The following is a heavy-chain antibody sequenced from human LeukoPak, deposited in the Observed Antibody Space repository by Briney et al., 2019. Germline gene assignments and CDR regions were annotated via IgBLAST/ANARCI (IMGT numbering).Heavy chain of an antibody. J-gene: IGHJ4*02. CDR2: MYYTAGS. CDR3: ARSQSQSGSYRYYFAY. CDR1: GVSVGSAGYY. V-gene: IGHV4-61*08. D-gene: IGHD1-26*01. Sequence: SETLSLTCSVSGVSVGSAGYYWTWIQQPPGKGLEWIGYMYYTAGSNYNPFLKSRVTMSLDPSQNEFSLRLTSVTAADTAVYYCARSQSQSGSYRYYFAYWGQGILVTVSS.